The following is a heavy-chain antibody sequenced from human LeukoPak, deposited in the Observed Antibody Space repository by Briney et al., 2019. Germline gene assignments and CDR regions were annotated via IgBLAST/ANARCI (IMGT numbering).Heavy chain of an antibody. CDR2: ISSSSSTI. V-gene: IGHV3-48*01. Sequence: GGSLRLSCAASGFTFSSYSMNWVRQAPGKGLEWISYISSSSSTIYYADSVKGRFTISRDNAKNSLYLQMNSLRPEDTAVYYCAKIWFGEDYWGQGTLVTVSS. CDR3: AKIWFGEDY. D-gene: IGHD3-10*01. J-gene: IGHJ4*02. CDR1: GFTFSSYS.